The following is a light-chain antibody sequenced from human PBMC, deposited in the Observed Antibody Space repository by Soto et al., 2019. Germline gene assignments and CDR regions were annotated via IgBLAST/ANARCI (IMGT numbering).Light chain of an antibody. V-gene: IGKV3-11*01. Sequence: EIVLTQSPATLSLSPGERATLSCRASQSVSNDLVWYHQKPGQAPRLVIYYASNRASAIPARFSGSGSGTDFTLTISSLEPEDFAVYYCQQRSSWPPTFGGGTKVEFK. CDR1: QSVSND. CDR3: QQRSSWPPT. J-gene: IGKJ4*01. CDR2: YAS.